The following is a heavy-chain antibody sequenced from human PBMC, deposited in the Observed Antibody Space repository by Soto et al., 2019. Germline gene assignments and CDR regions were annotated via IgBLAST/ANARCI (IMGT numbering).Heavy chain of an antibody. J-gene: IGHJ6*03. V-gene: IGHV3-23*01. CDR2: ISGSGGST. D-gene: IGHD2-15*01. Sequence: EVQLLESGGGLVQPGGSLRLSCAASGFTFSSYAMSWVRQAPGKGLEWVSAISGSGGSTYYADSVKGRFTISRDNAKNTLYLQMNSLRAEDTAVYYCAKDGAGYCSVGSCYSRYYYYDMDVWGKGTTVTVSS. CDR3: AKDGAGYCSVGSCYSRYYYYDMDV. CDR1: GFTFSSYA.